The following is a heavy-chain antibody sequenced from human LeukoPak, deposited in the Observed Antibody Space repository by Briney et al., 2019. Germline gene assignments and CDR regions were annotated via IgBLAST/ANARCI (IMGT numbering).Heavy chain of an antibody. CDR3: ARGHPYYYVSGSYTY. CDR1: GFTFSDYY. CDR2: ISSSSSYT. Sequence: GGSLRLSCAASGFTFSDYYMSWIRQAPGKGLEWVSYISSSSSYTNYADSVKGRFTISRDNAKNSLYLQMNSLRAEDTAVYYCARGHPYYYVSGSYTYWGQGTLVTVSS. J-gene: IGHJ4*02. V-gene: IGHV3-11*05. D-gene: IGHD3-10*01.